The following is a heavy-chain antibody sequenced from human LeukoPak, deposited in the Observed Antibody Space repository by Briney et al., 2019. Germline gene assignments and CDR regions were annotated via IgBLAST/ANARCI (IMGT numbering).Heavy chain of an antibody. Sequence: SGGSLRLSCAASGFTFSSYAMSWVRQAPGKGLEWVSAISGSGGSTYYADSVKGRFTISRDNSKNTLYLQMNSLRAEDTAVYYRAKGSASSGWYKVCFDYWGQGTLVTVSS. V-gene: IGHV3-23*01. J-gene: IGHJ4*02. D-gene: IGHD6-19*01. CDR1: GFTFSSYA. CDR2: ISGSGGST. CDR3: AKGSASSGWYKVCFDY.